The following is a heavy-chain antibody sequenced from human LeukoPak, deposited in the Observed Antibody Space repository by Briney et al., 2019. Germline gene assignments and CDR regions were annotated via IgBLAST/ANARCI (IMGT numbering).Heavy chain of an antibody. J-gene: IGHJ4*02. CDR1: GYTFTSYD. D-gene: IGHD3-3*01. Sequence: ASVTVSFTASGYTFTSYDINWVRQATGQGLEWMGWMNPNSGNTGYAQKFQGRVTMTRNTSISTAYMELSSLRSEDTAVYYCAIRRSHDFWSGLDDYWGQGTLVTVSS. CDR2: MNPNSGNT. CDR3: AIRRSHDFWSGLDDY. V-gene: IGHV1-8*01.